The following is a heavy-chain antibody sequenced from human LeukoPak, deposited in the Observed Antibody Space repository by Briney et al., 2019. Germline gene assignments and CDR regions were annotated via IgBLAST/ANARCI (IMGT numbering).Heavy chain of an antibody. V-gene: IGHV4-59*08. D-gene: IGHD6-13*01. CDR1: GGSISNYY. Sequence: PSETLSLTCTVSGGSISNYYWSWIRQPPGKGLEWIGYIYYSGSTNYNPSLKSRVTASVDTSKNQFSLKLSSVTAAGRAVYYCASQNGYSSSWYWFAPWGQGTLVTVSS. J-gene: IGHJ5*02. CDR3: ASQNGYSSSWYWFAP. CDR2: IYYSGST.